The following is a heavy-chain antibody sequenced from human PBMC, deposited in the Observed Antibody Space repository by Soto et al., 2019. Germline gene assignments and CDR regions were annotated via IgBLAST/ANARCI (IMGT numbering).Heavy chain of an antibody. J-gene: IGHJ6*03. D-gene: IGHD6-6*01. Sequence: GGSLRLSCAASGFTFSDYYMSWIRQAPGKGLEWVSYISSSGSTIYYADSVKGRFTISRDNAKNSLYLQMNSLRAEDTAVYYCARGREQLVDYYYYYYMDVWGKGTTVTVS. CDR1: GFTFSDYY. CDR3: ARGREQLVDYYYYYYMDV. CDR2: ISSSGSTI. V-gene: IGHV3-11*01.